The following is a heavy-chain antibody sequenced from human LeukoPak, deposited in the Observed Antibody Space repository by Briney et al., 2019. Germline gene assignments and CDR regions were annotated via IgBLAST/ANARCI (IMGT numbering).Heavy chain of an antibody. D-gene: IGHD2-8*01. V-gene: IGHV4-34*01. CDR3: ASLTNGPYYFDY. CDR1: GGFFSGYY. J-gene: IGHJ4*02. CDR2: INHSGST. Sequence: PSETLSLTCAVYGGFFSGYYWSWIRQPPGKGLEWIGEINHSGSTNYNPSLKSRVTISVDTSKNQFSLKLSSVTAADTAVYYCASLTNGPYYFDYWGQGTLVTVSS.